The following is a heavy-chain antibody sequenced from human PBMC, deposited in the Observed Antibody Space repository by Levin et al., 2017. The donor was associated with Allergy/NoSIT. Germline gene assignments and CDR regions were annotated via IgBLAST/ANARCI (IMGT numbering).Heavy chain of an antibody. V-gene: IGHV3-48*01. D-gene: IGHD6-19*01. Sequence: GGSLRLSCAASGFTFSSYSMNWVRQAPGKGLEWVSYISSSSSTKYYADSVKGRFTISRDNAKNSLYLQMNSLRAEDTAVYYCARSVAGTSTAFDIWGQGQWSPSLQ. J-gene: IGHJ3*02. CDR3: ARSVAGTSTAFDI. CDR1: GFTFSSYS. CDR2: ISSSSSTK.